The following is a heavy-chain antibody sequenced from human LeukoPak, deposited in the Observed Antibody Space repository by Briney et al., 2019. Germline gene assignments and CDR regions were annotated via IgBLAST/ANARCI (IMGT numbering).Heavy chain of an antibody. CDR3: ARATVRGVIIGSDAFDI. D-gene: IGHD3-10*01. J-gene: IGHJ3*02. V-gene: IGHV4-59*01. Sequence: PSETLSLTCTVSGGSISSYYWSWIRQPPGKGLEWIGYIYYSGNTNYNPSLKSRVTVPVDTSKNQFSLKLSSVTAADTAVYYCARATVRGVIIGSDAFDIWGQGTMVTVSS. CDR2: IYYSGNT. CDR1: GGSISSYY.